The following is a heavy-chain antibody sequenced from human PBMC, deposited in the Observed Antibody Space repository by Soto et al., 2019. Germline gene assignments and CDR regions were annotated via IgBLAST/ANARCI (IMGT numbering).Heavy chain of an antibody. CDR3: AKANYVYSKYESYFDY. Sequence: QVQLVESGGGVVQPGRSLRLSCTASGFTFSSYGMHWVRQAPGKGLEWVAGISYDGSNKYYADSVKDRFIISRDNSKNTLYLQMNSLRAEDTAVYYCAKANYVYSKYESYFDYWGQGTLVTVAS. J-gene: IGHJ4*02. CDR2: ISYDGSNK. CDR1: GFTFSSYG. V-gene: IGHV3-30*18. D-gene: IGHD4-4*01.